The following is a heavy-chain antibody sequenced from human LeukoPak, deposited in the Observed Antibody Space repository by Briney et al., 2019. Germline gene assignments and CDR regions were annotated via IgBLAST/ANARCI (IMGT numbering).Heavy chain of an antibody. CDR3: ARVGGDYYDSSGPIDY. CDR2: ISSSGSTI. D-gene: IGHD3-22*01. Sequence: PGGSVRVSCAASGFTFSSYEINWVRQAPGKGREWLSYISSSGSTIYYVDSVKGRFTISRDNAKNSLYLQMHSLRAEDTAVYYCARVGGDYYDSSGPIDYWGQGTLVTVSS. J-gene: IGHJ4*02. CDR1: GFTFSSYE. V-gene: IGHV3-48*03.